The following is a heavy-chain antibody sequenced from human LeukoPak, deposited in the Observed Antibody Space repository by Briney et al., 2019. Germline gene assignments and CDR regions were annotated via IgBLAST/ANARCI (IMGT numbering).Heavy chain of an antibody. D-gene: IGHD2-15*01. CDR3: ARDSSLYCSGDRCEWGFDL. Sequence: PGGSLRLSCAASGFTVSSNYMSWVRQAPGKGLEWVADIKGDGSKRYYVDSMKGRFTISRDNGKNSLYLEMNSLRVEDMAVYYCARDSSLYCSGDRCEWGFDLWGQGTVVTVSS. V-gene: IGHV3-7*01. CDR2: IKGDGSKR. J-gene: IGHJ3*01. CDR1: GFTVSSNY.